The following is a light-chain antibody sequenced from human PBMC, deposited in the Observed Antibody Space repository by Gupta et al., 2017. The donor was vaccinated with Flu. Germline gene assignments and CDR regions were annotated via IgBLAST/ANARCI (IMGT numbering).Light chain of an antibody. CDR3: CAGDRNGDQRV. V-gene: IGLV3-10*01. J-gene: IGLJ3*02. CDR2: EDI. Sequence: SSELTQPPSVSVSPGQTARITCSGDAFPKNYAYWYHLTSGRAPQLVIYEDIKRPSGIPKRFSGSTSGTMATLTISGAQVEDEGDYYCCAGDRNGDQRVFGGGTKLPVL. CDR1: AFPKNY.